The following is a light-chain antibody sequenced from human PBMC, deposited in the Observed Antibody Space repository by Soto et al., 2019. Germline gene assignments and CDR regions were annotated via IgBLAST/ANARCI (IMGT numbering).Light chain of an antibody. CDR1: SSNIGNNY. CDR2: DNN. V-gene: IGLV1-51*01. J-gene: IGLJ2*01. CDR3: GNGKSTWVVGV. Sequence: QSALTQPPSVSAAPGQKVTISCSGSSSNIGNNYVSWYQQLPGTAPKLLIYDNNKRPSGIPDRFSGSKSGTSATLGITGLQPGEEADFYCGNGKSTWVVGVLGGGTK.